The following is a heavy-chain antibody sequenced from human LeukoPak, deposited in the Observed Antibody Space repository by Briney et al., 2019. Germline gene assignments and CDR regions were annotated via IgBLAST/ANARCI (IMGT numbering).Heavy chain of an antibody. D-gene: IGHD1-26*01. CDR3: AKVFRVGASAFDI. J-gene: IGHJ3*02. V-gene: IGHV3-23*01. CDR2: ISGSGGST. CDR1: GFTFSSYG. Sequence: PGGTLRLSCAASGFTFSSYGMSWVRQAPGKGLEWVSAISGSGGSTYYADSVKGRFTISRDNSKNTLYLQMNSPRAEDTAVYYCAKVFRVGASAFDIWGQGTMVTVSS.